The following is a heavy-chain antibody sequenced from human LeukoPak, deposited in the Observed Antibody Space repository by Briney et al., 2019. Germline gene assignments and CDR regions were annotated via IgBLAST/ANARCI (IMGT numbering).Heavy chain of an antibody. J-gene: IGHJ4*02. Sequence: PSETLSLTCTVSGGSITSYYRSWLRQPAGKGLEWIGRIYSSGTTNYNPSLKSRVTMSIDTTQFSLKLSSVTAADTAVYFCACGVAAAGWLYFDYWGQGSLVTVSS. CDR3: ACGVAAAGWLYFDY. CDR2: IYSSGTT. CDR1: GGSITSYY. V-gene: IGHV4-4*07. D-gene: IGHD6-13*01.